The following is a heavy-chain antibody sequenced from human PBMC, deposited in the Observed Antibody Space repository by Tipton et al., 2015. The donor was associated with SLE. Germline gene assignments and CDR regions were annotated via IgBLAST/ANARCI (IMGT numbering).Heavy chain of an antibody. Sequence: TLSLTCTVSGGSFTGNTYYWGWIRQPPGKGLEWIGYIYSSGTTNYNPSLKSRVTISIDVSKNQFSLKLSSVTAADTAVYYCARVDWRAYYYYYMDVWGKGTTVTVSS. J-gene: IGHJ6*03. CDR1: GGSFTGNTYY. CDR3: ARVDWRAYYYYYMDV. V-gene: IGHV4-61*05. CDR2: IYSSGTT. D-gene: IGHD1-1*01.